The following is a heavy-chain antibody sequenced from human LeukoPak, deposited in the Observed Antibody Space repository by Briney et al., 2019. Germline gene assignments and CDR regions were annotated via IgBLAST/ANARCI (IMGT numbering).Heavy chain of an antibody. Sequence: GGSLRLSCAASGFTFNNYAMSWVRQAPGKGLEWVSHIVASGGATSYAASVKGRFTNSRDHSKNTLYQQMNSLTAEDTAVYYCAKGAYDYIEMGYFDYWGQGALVTDS. CDR2: IVASGGAT. CDR3: AKGAYDYIEMGYFDY. CDR1: GFTFNNYA. V-gene: IGHV3-23*01. D-gene: IGHD5-12*01. J-gene: IGHJ4*02.